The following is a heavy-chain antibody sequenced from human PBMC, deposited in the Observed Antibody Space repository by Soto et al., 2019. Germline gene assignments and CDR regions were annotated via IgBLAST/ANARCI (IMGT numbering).Heavy chain of an antibody. CDR1: GGSISSYY. CDR3: ARCITMVLGDSCNWFDP. Sequence: PSETLSLTCTVSGGSISSYYWSWIRQPPGKGLEWIGYIYYSGSTNYNPSLKSRVTISVDTSKNQFSLKLSSVTAADTAVYYCARCITMVLGDSCNWFDPWGQGTLVTVSS. D-gene: IGHD3-10*01. CDR2: IYYSGST. V-gene: IGHV4-59*01. J-gene: IGHJ5*02.